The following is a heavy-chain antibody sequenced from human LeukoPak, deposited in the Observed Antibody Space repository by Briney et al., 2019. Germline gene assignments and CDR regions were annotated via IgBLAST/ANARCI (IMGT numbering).Heavy chain of an antibody. J-gene: IGHJ4*02. CDR3: ARAYYYDSSGYQGY. D-gene: IGHD3-22*01. CDR1: GFTFSSYG. Sequence: GGSLRLSCAASGFTFSSYGMHWVRQAPGKGLEWVAVIWYDGSNKYYADSVKGRFTISRDNSKNTLYLQMNSLRAEDTAVYYCARAYYYDSSGYQGYWGQGTLVTVSS. CDR2: IWYDGSNK. V-gene: IGHV3-33*01.